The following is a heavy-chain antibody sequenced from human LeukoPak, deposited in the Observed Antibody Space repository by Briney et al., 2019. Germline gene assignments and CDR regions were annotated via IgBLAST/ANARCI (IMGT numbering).Heavy chain of an antibody. CDR1: GGSISSYC. J-gene: IGHJ4*02. CDR2: IYTSGST. D-gene: IGHD3-22*01. Sequence: PSETLSLTCSVSGGSISSYCWSWIRQPAGKGLEWIERIYTSGSTHYNPSLKSRVTMSVDTSKNQLSLKLTSLTAADTAVYYCARDRGDSSGYYPDYWGQGTLVTVSS. V-gene: IGHV4-4*07. CDR3: ARDRGDSSGYYPDY.